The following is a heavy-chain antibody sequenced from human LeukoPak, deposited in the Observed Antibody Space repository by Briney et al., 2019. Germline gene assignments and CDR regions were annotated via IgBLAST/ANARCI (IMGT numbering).Heavy chain of an antibody. D-gene: IGHD3-10*01. CDR2: IYHSGST. Sequence: SETLSLTCTVSGYSISSGYYWGWIRQPPGKGLEWIGSIYHSGSTYYNPSLKSRVTISVDTSKNQFSLKLSSVTAADTAVYYCARGDAMVPWGQGTLVTVSS. V-gene: IGHV4-38-2*02. J-gene: IGHJ4*02. CDR3: ARGDAMVP. CDR1: GYSISSGYY.